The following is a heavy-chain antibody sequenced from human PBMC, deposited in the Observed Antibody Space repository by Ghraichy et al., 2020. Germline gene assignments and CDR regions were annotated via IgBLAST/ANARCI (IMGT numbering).Heavy chain of an antibody. CDR3: ARDAPELGVRGVRRYYYYYPMDV. J-gene: IGHJ6*02. CDR1: GSTFSSYW. D-gene: IGHD3-10*01. Sequence: GGSLRLSCAASGSTFSSYWMSWVRQAPGKGLEWVANIKQDGSEKYYVDPVKGRFTISRDNAKNSLYLQMNSLRAEDTAVYYCARDAPELGVRGVRRYYYYYPMDVWGQGTTVTVSS. CDR2: IKQDGSEK. V-gene: IGHV3-7*01.